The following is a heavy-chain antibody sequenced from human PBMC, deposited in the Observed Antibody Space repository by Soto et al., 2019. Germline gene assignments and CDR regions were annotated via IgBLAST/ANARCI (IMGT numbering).Heavy chain of an antibody. J-gene: IGHJ4*02. CDR3: ARASYCDRCFDR. V-gene: IGHV4-30-2*06. CDR2: SYQNASS. CDR1: ARSLNSAGHS. D-gene: IGHD2-21*01. Sequence: SVTLSLTCTVSARSLNSAGHSRGWVRQSPGKGLQLIGYSYQNASSHCNPSLQCRATISVSRSKPQFYQPLTPLTAADTAVQFRARASYCDRCFDRWGRGTPVTVSS.